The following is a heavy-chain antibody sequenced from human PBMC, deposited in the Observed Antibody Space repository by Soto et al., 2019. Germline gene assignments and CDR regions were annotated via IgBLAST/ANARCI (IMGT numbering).Heavy chain of an antibody. J-gene: IGHJ5*02. V-gene: IGHV2-26*01. D-gene: IGHD3-10*01. Sequence: SGPTLVNPTDTLTLTCTVSGFSLSNARMGVSWIRQPPGNSLEWLAHIFSNDEKSYSTSLKSRLTISKDTSKSQVVLTMNNMDPVEKETYYCERIKSYGSGSYFSVPNWFDPWGQGTLVTVSP. CDR2: IFSNDEK. CDR1: GFSLSNARMG. CDR3: ERIKSYGSGSYFSVPNWFDP.